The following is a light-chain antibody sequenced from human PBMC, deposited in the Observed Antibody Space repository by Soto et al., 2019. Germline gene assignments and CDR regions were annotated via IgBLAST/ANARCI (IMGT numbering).Light chain of an antibody. CDR3: SSYTSSSTLV. Sequence: QSALTQPASVSGSPGQSITISCTGTSSDVGGYNYVSWYQQHPGKAPKLMIYEVSNRPSGVSNRFSGSKSGNTASLTISGLXXXXEADYYCSSYTSSSTLVFGGGTKL. CDR2: EVS. J-gene: IGLJ2*01. V-gene: IGLV2-14*01. CDR1: SSDVGGYNY.